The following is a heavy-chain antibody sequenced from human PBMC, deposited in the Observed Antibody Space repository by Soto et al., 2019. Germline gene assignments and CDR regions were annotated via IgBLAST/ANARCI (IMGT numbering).Heavy chain of an antibody. CDR3: ARQTNILTGYENYGMDV. J-gene: IGHJ6*02. Sequence: GESLKISCKGSGYSFTSYWIGWVRQMPGKGLEWMGIIYPGDSDTRYSPSFQGQVTISADKSISTAYLQWSSLKASDTAMYYCARQTNILTGYENYGMDVWGQGTTVTVSS. D-gene: IGHD3-9*01. CDR1: GYSFTSYW. V-gene: IGHV5-51*01. CDR2: IYPGDSDT.